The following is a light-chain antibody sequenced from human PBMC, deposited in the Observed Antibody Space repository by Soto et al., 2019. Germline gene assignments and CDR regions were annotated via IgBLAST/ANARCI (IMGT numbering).Light chain of an antibody. J-gene: IGKJ2*01. CDR2: LGS. V-gene: IGKV2-28*01. CDR3: IQTLQDPFS. Sequence: DIVMNQSPLSLPVTPGEPASISCRSSQSLRHHNGYYYLDWYLQKPGQSPQVLIYLGSNRASGDTDRVSGSGSGTVFTQKISSVEAEDVGVYYCIQTLQDPFSFGQGNKLEI. CDR1: QSLRHHNGYYY.